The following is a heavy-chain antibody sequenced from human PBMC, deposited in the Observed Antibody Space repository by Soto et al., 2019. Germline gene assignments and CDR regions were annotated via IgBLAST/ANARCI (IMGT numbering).Heavy chain of an antibody. Sequence: AASVKVSCKASGYTFTSYAMHWVRQAPGQRLEWMGWINAGNGNTKYSQKFQGRVTITRDTSASTAYMELSSLRSEDTAVYYCARNPRIVGALLPYYFDYWGQGTLVTVS. CDR2: INAGNGNT. D-gene: IGHD1-26*01. CDR1: GYTFTSYA. CDR3: ARNPRIVGALLPYYFDY. J-gene: IGHJ4*02. V-gene: IGHV1-3*01.